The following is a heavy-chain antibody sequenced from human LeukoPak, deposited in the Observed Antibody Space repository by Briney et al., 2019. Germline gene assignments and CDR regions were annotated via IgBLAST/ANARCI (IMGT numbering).Heavy chain of an antibody. Sequence: PGGSLRLSCAASGFTFSSYAMSWVRQAPGKGLEWVSAISGSGGSTYYADSVKGRFTISRDNSKNTLYLQMNSLRAEDTAVYYCAKTLEDVWGSYRYPPYGMDVWGQGTTVTVSS. D-gene: IGHD3-16*02. CDR2: ISGSGGST. V-gene: IGHV3-23*01. J-gene: IGHJ6*02. CDR3: AKTLEDVWGSYRYPPYGMDV. CDR1: GFTFSSYA.